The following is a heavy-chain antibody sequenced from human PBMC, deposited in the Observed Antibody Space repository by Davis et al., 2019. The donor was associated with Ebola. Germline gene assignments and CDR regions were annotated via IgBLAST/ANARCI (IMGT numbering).Heavy chain of an antibody. CDR1: GGSISSSSYY. Sequence: MPSETLSLTCTVSGGSISSSSYYWGWIRQPPGKGLEWIGSIYYTGTTSYNPSLKSRVIISSDTSKNQFSLKLNSVTAADTAVYYCARRVPAAAFDIWGQGTMVTVSS. D-gene: IGHD2-2*01. CDR2: IYYTGTT. CDR3: ARRVPAAAFDI. J-gene: IGHJ3*02. V-gene: IGHV4-39*07.